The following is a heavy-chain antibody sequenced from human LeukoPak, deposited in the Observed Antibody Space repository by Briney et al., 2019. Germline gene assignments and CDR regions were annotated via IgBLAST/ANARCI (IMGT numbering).Heavy chain of an antibody. CDR2: IYYSGST. CDR3: ARALRGSGSYSSLFDY. CDR1: GGSISSSSYY. V-gene: IGHV4-39*07. Sequence: SETLSLTCTVSGGSISSSSYYWGWIRQPPGKGLEWIGSIYYSGSTYYNPSLKSRVTISVDTSKNQFSLKLSSVTAADTAVYYCARALRGSGSYSSLFDYWGQGTLVTVSS. J-gene: IGHJ4*02. D-gene: IGHD1-26*01.